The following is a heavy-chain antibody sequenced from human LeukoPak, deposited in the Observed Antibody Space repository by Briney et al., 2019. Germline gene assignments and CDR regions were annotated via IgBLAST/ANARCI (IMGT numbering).Heavy chain of an antibody. D-gene: IGHD2-2*02. Sequence: PGRSLRLSCAASGFTFDDYAMHWVRQAPGKGLEWVSGISWNSGSIGYADSVKGRFTISRDNSKNTLYLQMNSLRAEDAAVYYCAKLKLYLRRSRDVNAFDIWGQGTMVTVSS. CDR1: GFTFDDYA. J-gene: IGHJ3*02. V-gene: IGHV3-9*01. CDR3: AKLKLYLRRSRDVNAFDI. CDR2: ISWNSGSI.